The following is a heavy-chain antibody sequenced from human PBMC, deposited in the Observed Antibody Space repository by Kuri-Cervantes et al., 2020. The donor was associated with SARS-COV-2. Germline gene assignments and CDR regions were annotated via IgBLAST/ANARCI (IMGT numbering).Heavy chain of an antibody. D-gene: IGHD3-10*01. CDR2: IYPGDSDT. CDR3: ARADYGSGSYYNYRDYYYGMDV. Sequence: KVSCKGSGYSFTSYWIGWVRQMPGKGLEWMGIIYPGDSDTRYSPSFQGQVTISADKSISTAYLQWSSLKASDTAMYYCARADYGSGSYYNYRDYYYGMDVWGQGTTVTV. V-gene: IGHV5-51*01. CDR1: GYSFTSYW. J-gene: IGHJ6*02.